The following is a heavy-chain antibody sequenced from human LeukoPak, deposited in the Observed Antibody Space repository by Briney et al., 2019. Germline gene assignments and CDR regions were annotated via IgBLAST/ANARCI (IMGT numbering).Heavy chain of an antibody. CDR3: ARGTFYFDY. J-gene: IGHJ4*02. CDR2: IYYSGST. CDR1: GGSISGSTYY. Sequence: PSETLSLTCTVSGGSISGSTYYWGWIRLPPGKGLEWIGSIYYSGSTHYNPSLKSRVTISVDTSKNQFSLKMSSVTAADTAVYYCARGTFYFDYWGLGNLVTVSS. V-gene: IGHV4-39*07.